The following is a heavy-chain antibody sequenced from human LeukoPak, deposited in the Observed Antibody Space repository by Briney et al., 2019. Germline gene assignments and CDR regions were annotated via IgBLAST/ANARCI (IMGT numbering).Heavy chain of an antibody. CDR1: GASISSYY. CDR2: IYTSGST. D-gene: IGHD2-2*01. J-gene: IGHJ4*02. Sequence: LGTLSLTCTVSGASISSYYWTWIRQPAGKGLEWIGRIYTSGSTNYNPSLKSRVAMSVDTSKNQFSLKPSSVTAADTAVYYCARLSADSSSSRGFDYWGQGTLVTVSS. CDR3: ARLSADSSSSRGFDY. V-gene: IGHV4-4*07.